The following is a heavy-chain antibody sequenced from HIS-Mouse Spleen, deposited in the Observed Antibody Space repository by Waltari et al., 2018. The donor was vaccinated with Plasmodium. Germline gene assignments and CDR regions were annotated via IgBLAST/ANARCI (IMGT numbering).Heavy chain of an antibody. J-gene: IGHJ3*02. CDR3: ARGQLGIDAFDI. CDR1: GGSFSGYY. D-gene: IGHD7-27*01. V-gene: IGHV4-34*01. Sequence: QVQLQQWGAGLLKPSETLSLTFAVYGGSFSGYYWSWNRQPPGKGLEWIGEINHSGSTNYNPSLKSRVTISVDTSKNQFSLKLSSVTAADTAVYYCARGQLGIDAFDIWGQGTMVTVSS. CDR2: INHSGST.